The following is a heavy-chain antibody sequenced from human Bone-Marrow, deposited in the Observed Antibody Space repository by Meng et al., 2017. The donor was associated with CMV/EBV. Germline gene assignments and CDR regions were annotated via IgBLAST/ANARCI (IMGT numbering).Heavy chain of an antibody. CDR1: GYTFSAYN. V-gene: IGHV1-2*02. J-gene: IGHJ4*02. D-gene: IGHD3-10*01. CDR2: INPKTGDT. Sequence: KASGYTFSAYNINWIRQAPGQGLEWVGWINPKTGDTRYAENFQARVTMTRDTSINTIYMELTRLTSDDTAVYFCARVIQSGRFGEFSLWGQGTLVTVSS. CDR3: ARVIQSGRFGEFSL.